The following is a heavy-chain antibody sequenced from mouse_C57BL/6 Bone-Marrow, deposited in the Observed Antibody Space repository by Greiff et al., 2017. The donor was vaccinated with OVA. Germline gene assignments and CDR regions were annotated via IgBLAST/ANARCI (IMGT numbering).Heavy chain of an antibody. CDR3: ARGSDAPYAMDY. V-gene: IGHV3-6*01. CDR1: GYSITSGYY. Sequence: EVQLQQSGPGLVKPSQSLSLTCSVTGYSITSGYYWNWIRQFPGNKLEWMGYISYDGSNNYNPSLKNRISITRDTSKNQFFLKLNSVTTEDTATYYCARGSDAPYAMDYWGQGTSVTVSS. CDR2: ISYDGSN. J-gene: IGHJ4*01.